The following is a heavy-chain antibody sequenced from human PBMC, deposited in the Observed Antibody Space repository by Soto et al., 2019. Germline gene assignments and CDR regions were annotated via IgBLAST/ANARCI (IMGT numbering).Heavy chain of an antibody. CDR1: GFTFSRSA. CDR3: AANTDRRSYDFGGYPS. CDR2: IVAGSGKT. Sequence: ASVKVSCKGSGFTFSRSAVQWVRQARGQGLEWIGWIVAGSGKTDYAQNFQERVTITTDMSTSTAYMELSSLNSDDTAVYYCAANTDRRSYDFGGYPSWGQGTLVTVSS. D-gene: IGHD3-22*01. V-gene: IGHV1-58*01. J-gene: IGHJ4*02.